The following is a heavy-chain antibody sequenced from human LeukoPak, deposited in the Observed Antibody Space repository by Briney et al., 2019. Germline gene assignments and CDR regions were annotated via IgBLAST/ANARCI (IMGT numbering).Heavy chain of an antibody. CDR3: ARGSSSWSTKTNWFDP. J-gene: IGHJ5*02. Sequence: ASVKVSCKASGYTFTGYYMHWVRQAPGQGLEWMGWINPNSGGTNYAQKFQGWVTMTRDTPISTAYMELSRLRSDDTAVYYCARGSSSWSTKTNWFDPWGQGTLVTVSS. D-gene: IGHD6-13*01. CDR1: GYTFTGYY. CDR2: INPNSGGT. V-gene: IGHV1-2*04.